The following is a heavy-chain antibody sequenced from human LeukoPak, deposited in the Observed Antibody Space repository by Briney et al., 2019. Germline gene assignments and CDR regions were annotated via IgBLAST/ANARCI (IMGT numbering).Heavy chain of an antibody. CDR2: ITWNSGRI. CDR3: VKDKGTGGSAWSGPVLDY. Sequence: GGSLRLSCAASGFTFSNYWMHWVRQAPGKGLEWVSGITWNSGRIGYVDSVKGRFAISRDNAKNSLYLQMNSLRVEDTALYYCVKDKGTGGSAWSGPVLDYWGQGTLVTVSS. D-gene: IGHD6-19*01. CDR1: GFTFSNYW. J-gene: IGHJ4*02. V-gene: IGHV3-9*01.